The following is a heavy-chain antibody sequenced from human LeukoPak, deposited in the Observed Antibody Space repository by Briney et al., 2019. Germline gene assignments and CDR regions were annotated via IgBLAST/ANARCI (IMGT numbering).Heavy chain of an antibody. CDR1: GGTFSSYA. D-gene: IGHD2-15*01. CDR3: ARDPKSGGSSRIDY. Sequence: ASVKVSCKASGGTFSSYAISWVRQAPGQGLEWMGRIIPILGIANYAQKFQGRVTITADKSTSTAYMELSSLRSEDTAVYYCARDPKSGGSSRIDYWGQGTLVTVSS. J-gene: IGHJ4*02. CDR2: IIPILGIA. V-gene: IGHV1-69*04.